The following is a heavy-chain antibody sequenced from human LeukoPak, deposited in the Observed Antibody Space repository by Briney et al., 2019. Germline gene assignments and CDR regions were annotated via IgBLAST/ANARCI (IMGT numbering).Heavy chain of an antibody. CDR1: GFTFSSYA. CDR3: AKDSYYDFWSGHWTSYNWFDP. Sequence: GGSLRLSCAASGFTFSSYAMSWVRQAPGKGLEWVSAISGSGGSTYYADSVKGRFTISRDNSKNTLYLQMNSLRAEDTAVYYCAKDSYYDFWSGHWTSYNWFDPWGQGTLVTVSS. D-gene: IGHD3-3*01. CDR2: ISGSGGST. V-gene: IGHV3-23*01. J-gene: IGHJ5*02.